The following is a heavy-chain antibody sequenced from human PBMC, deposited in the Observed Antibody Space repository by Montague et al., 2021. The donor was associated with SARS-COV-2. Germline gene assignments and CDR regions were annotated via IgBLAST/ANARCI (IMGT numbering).Heavy chain of an antibody. CDR2: LSGSGGSL. V-gene: IGHV3-23*01. D-gene: IGHD6-19*01. CDR1: GFTYSSYA. CDR3: AKVLGGWFPFPADY. J-gene: IGHJ4*02. Sequence: SLRPSCAASGFTYSSYAMSWVRQTPGKGLEWVSALSGSGGSLYYADSVKGRFTISRDNSKNTVYLWVNSLRADDTALYYCAKVLGGWFPFPADYWGQGTLVTVSS.